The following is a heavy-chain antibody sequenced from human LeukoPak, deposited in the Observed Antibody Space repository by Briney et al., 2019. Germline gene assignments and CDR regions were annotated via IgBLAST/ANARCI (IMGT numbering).Heavy chain of an antibody. J-gene: IGHJ6*02. V-gene: IGHV3-30-3*01. CDR1: GFTFSSDA. CDR3: ARDRNGMDV. CDR2: ISYDGSNN. Sequence: PGGSLRLSCAASGFTFSSDAMHWVRQAPGKGLEWVAVISYDGSNNYYADSVKGRLTISRDNSKNTLYLQMNSLRAEDTAVYYCARDRNGMDVWGQGTTATVSS.